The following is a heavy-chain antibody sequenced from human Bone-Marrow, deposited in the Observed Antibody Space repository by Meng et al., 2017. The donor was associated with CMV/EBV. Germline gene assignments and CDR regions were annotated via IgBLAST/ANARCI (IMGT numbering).Heavy chain of an antibody. CDR1: GFTFSSYA. J-gene: IGHJ4*02. CDR2: IYSGGSST. V-gene: IGHV3-23*03. D-gene: IGHD4-17*01. CDR3: AKMADYGDYGKN. Sequence: GGSLRLSCAASGFTFSSYAMSWVRQATGKGLEWVSVIYSGGSSTYYADSVKGRFTISRDNSKNTLYLQMNSLRAEDTAVYYCAKMADYGDYGKNWGPGTLVTVAS.